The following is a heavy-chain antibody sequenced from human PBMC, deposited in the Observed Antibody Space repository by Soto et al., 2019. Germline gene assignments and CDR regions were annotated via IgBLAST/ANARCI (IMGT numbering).Heavy chain of an antibody. CDR1: GGSISSSNW. CDR2: IYHSGST. J-gene: IGHJ4*02. Sequence: SETLSLTCAVSGGSISSSNWWSWVRQPPGKGLEWIGEIYHSGSTNYNPSLKSRVTISVDKSKNQFSLKLSSVTAADTAVYYCARSPFFVLVPAAMWSNTYYFDYWGQGTLVTVSS. D-gene: IGHD2-2*01. CDR3: ARSPFFVLVPAAMWSNTYYFDY. V-gene: IGHV4-4*02.